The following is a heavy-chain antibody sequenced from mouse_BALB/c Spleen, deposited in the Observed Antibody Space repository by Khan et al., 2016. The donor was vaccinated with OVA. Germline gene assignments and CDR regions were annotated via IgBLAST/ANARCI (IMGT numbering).Heavy chain of an antibody. J-gene: IGHJ4*01. CDR3: ARYASSPYYAMDY. Sequence: VQLQQSGPELVKPGASVKMSCKASGYTFTNYVMHWVKQKPGQGLEWIGYINPYNDGTKYNEKFKGKATLTSDKSSNTAYMELSSLTSEDSAVYCCARYASSPYYAMDYWGQGTSVTVSS. CDR2: INPYNDGT. CDR1: GYTFTNYV. V-gene: IGHV1S136*01. D-gene: IGHD1-1*01.